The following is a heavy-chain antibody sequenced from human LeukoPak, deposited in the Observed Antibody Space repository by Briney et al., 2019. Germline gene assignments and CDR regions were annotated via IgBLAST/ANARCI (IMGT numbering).Heavy chain of an antibody. Sequence: GGSLRLSCAASGFTFSSYWMSWVRQAPGKGLEWVANIKQEGSDKYHVDSVKGRFTISRDNAKNSLYLQMNSLRAEDTAIYYCARASAVAGTRDYWGQGTLVTVSS. V-gene: IGHV3-7*01. D-gene: IGHD6-19*01. J-gene: IGHJ4*02. CDR2: IKQEGSDK. CDR1: GFTFSSYW. CDR3: ARASAVAGTRDY.